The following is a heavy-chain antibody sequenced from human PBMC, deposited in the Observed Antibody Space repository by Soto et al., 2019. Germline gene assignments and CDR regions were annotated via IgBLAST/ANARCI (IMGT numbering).Heavy chain of an antibody. Sequence: ASVKVSCKASGYTVTSYGISWVRQAPGQGLEWMGWISAYNGNTNYAQKLQGRVTMTTDTSTSTAYMELRSLRSDDKAVYYCARVGWQQLGDAFDIWGQGTMVTVSS. D-gene: IGHD6-13*01. V-gene: IGHV1-18*01. CDR2: ISAYNGNT. J-gene: IGHJ3*02. CDR3: ARVGWQQLGDAFDI. CDR1: GYTVTSYG.